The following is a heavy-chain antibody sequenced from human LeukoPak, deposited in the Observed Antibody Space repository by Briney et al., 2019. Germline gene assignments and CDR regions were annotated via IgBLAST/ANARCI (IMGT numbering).Heavy chain of an antibody. Sequence: GGSLRLSCVASGFSFSGYAMAWVRQAPGKGPEWVSAITSSGAGGVTYYADSVKGRFTISRDNAKNSVYLQLSRLRVEDTAVYYCARAGPASEAPMFYFDYWGQGALVTVSS. J-gene: IGHJ4*02. CDR1: GFSFSGYA. CDR2: ITSSGAGGVT. D-gene: IGHD3-10*01. V-gene: IGHV3-23*01. CDR3: ARAGPASEAPMFYFDY.